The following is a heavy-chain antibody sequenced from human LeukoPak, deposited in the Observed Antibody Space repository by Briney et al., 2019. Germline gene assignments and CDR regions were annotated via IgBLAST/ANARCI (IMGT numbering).Heavy chain of an antibody. CDR2: ISYDGSNK. V-gene: IGHV3-30-3*01. J-gene: IGHJ4*02. D-gene: IGHD3-22*01. CDR1: GFTFSSYA. CDR3: ARDGGEFYDSSGYYFKPGAFDY. Sequence: PGGSLRLSCAASGFTFSSYAMHWVRQAPSKGLEWVAVISYDGSNKYYADSVKGRFTISRDNSKNTLYLQMNSLRAEDTAVYYCARDGGEFYDSSGYYFKPGAFDYWGQGTLVTVSS.